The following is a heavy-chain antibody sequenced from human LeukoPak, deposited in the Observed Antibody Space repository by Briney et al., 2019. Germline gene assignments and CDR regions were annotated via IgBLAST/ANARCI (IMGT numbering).Heavy chain of an antibody. CDR3: AGGGGYKRRWAFLDY. D-gene: IGHD3-16*01. Sequence: GGSLRLSCSASGFTFSSYEMNWVRQAPGKGLEWVSYISSTGTTIYYADSVRGQFTISRDNAENSLYLQMNSLRAEDTAVYYCAGGGGYKRRWAFLDYWGQGTLVTVSS. V-gene: IGHV3-48*03. CDR2: ISSTGTTI. CDR1: GFTFSSYE. J-gene: IGHJ4*02.